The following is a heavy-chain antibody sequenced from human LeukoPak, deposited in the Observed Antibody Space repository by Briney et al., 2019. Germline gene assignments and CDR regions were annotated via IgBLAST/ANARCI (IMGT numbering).Heavy chain of an antibody. D-gene: IGHD2-2*02. J-gene: IGHJ5*02. CDR3: ARDPTHRRYCSSTSCYMLGWFDP. V-gene: IGHV4-34*01. Sequence: KPSETLSLTCAVYGGSFSGYYWSWIRQPPGKGQEWIGEINHSGSTICNPSLKSRVTISVDTSKNQFSLELSSVTAADTAVYYCARDPTHRRYCSSTSCYMLGWFDPWGQGTLVTVSS. CDR2: INHSGST. CDR1: GGSFSGYY.